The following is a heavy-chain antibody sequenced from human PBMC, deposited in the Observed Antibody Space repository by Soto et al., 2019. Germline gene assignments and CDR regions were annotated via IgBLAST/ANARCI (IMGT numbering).Heavy chain of an antibody. D-gene: IGHD5-12*01. J-gene: IGHJ4*02. CDR3: ARDYSMVATCYGY. Sequence: APVKVSPKASGYSFTNPDIHWGRPAPGQGLEWVGLINPSRGSTTYAPKFQGRVTMTRDTSTSTVYMELNSLRSEDTAVYYCARDYSMVATCYGYWGQGTLVTVSS. V-gene: IGHV1-46*01. CDR1: GYSFTNPD. CDR2: INPSRGST.